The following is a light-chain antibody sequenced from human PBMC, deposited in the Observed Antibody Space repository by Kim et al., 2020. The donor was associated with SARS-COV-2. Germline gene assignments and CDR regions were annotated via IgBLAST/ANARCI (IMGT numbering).Light chain of an antibody. CDR1: SNNIGFYNY. V-gene: IGLV2-11*01. J-gene: IGLJ2*01. CDR3: CSYAGDYVI. CDR2: DVT. Sequence: PGQSVTISCPGASNNIGFYNYVSWYQHHPGRAPKLIIYDVTKRPSGVPDRFSGSMSGYTASLTVSGLQSEDEADYYCCSYAGDYVIFGGGTQLTVL.